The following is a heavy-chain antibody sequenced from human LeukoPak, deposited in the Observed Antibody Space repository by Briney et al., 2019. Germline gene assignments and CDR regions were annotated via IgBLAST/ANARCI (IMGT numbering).Heavy chain of an antibody. CDR2: MNPNSGNT. CDR1: GYTFTSYD. J-gene: IGHJ4*02. V-gene: IGHV1-8*01. CDR3: ARGRSDSGIVGTRVLGY. D-gene: IGHD1-26*01. Sequence: GASVKVSCKASGYTFTSYDINWVRQATGQGLEWMGWMNPNSGNTGYAQKFRGRVAMTRNTSTSTAYMELSSLRSEDTAVYYCARGRSDSGIVGTRVLGYWGQGTLVTVSS.